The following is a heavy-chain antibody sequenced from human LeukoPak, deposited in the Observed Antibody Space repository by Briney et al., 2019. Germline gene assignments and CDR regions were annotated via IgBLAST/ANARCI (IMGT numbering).Heavy chain of an antibody. J-gene: IGHJ4*02. D-gene: IGHD5-12*01. CDR3: ARGGDSGYDYTRGTYFDY. CDR1: GGSFSGYY. V-gene: IGHV4-34*01. Sequence: SETLSLTCAVYGGSFSGYYWSWIRQPPGKGLEWIGEINHSGSTSYNPSLKSRVTIPVDTSKNQFSLKLSSVTAADTAVYYCARGGDSGYDYTRGTYFDYWGQGTLVTVSS. CDR2: INHSGST.